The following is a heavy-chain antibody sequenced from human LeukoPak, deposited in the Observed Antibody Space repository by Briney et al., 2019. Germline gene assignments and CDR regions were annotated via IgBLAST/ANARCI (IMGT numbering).Heavy chain of an antibody. D-gene: IGHD4-17*01. CDR1: GFTFSSYG. CDR2: ISGSGGST. V-gene: IGHV3-23*01. CDR3: ARVENDYGDYYYYYMDV. J-gene: IGHJ6*03. Sequence: GGSLRLSCAASGFTFSSYGMSWVRQAPGKGLEWVSAISGSGGSTYYADSVKGRFTISRDNSKNTLYLQMNSLRAEDTAVYYCARVENDYGDYYYYYMDVWGKGTTVTVSS.